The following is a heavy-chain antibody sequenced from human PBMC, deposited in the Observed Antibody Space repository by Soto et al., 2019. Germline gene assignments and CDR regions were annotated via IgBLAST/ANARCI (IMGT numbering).Heavy chain of an antibody. CDR3: ARSYYYDSSGYPAPTNYYYYYGMDV. Sequence: PSETLSLTCTVSGGSISSYYWSWIRQPPGKGLEWIGYIYYSGSTNYNPSLKSRVTISVDTSKNQFSLKLSSVTAADTAVYYCARSYYYDSSGYPAPTNYYYYYGMDVWGQGTTVTDSS. J-gene: IGHJ6*02. CDR2: IYYSGST. V-gene: IGHV4-59*01. CDR1: GGSISSYY. D-gene: IGHD3-22*01.